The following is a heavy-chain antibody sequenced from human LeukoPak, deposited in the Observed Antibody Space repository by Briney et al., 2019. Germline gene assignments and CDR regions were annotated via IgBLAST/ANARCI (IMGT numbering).Heavy chain of an antibody. Sequence: SETLSLTCTVSGGSISSYYWSWIRQPPGKGLEWIGYIYYSGSTNYNPSLKSRVTISVDTSKNQFSLKLSSVTAADTAVYYCARYRVTIFGVAWRYFDYWGQGTLVTVSS. CDR1: GGSISSYY. J-gene: IGHJ4*02. CDR2: IYYSGST. CDR3: ARYRVTIFGVAWRYFDY. D-gene: IGHD3-3*01. V-gene: IGHV4-59*12.